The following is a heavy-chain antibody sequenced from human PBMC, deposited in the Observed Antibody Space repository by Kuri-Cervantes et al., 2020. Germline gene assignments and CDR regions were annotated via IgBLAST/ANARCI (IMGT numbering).Heavy chain of an antibody. CDR1: GGSISSSSYY. J-gene: IGHJ4*02. V-gene: IGHV4-39*01. D-gene: IGHD2-8*02. CDR3: ARHVYCGASTRWCYFDY. CDR2: IYYSGST. Sequence: GSLRLSCTVSGGSISSSSYYWGWIRQPPGKGLEWIGSIYYSGSTYYNPSLKSRVTISVDTSKNQFSLKVSSVTAADTAVYYRARHVYCGASTRWCYFDYWGQGILVTVSS.